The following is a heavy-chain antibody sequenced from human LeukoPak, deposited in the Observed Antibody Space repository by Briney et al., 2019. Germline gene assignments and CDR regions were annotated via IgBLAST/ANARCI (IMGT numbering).Heavy chain of an antibody. CDR1: GFTFSSHW. CDR3: ARSSNGAFDY. V-gene: IGHV3-7*01. CDR2: IKQDGSER. Sequence: GGSLRLSCAASGFTFSSHWMSWVRQAPGKGLEWVANIKQDGSERYYVDSVKGRFTISRDNAKNSLYLQMNSLRAEDTAAYYCARSSNGAFDYWGQGTLVTVSS. D-gene: IGHD4-17*01. J-gene: IGHJ4*02.